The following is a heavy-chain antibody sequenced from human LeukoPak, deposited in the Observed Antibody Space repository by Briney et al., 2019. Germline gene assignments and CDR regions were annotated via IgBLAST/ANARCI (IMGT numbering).Heavy chain of an antibody. CDR1: GFTFSNYG. CDR2: IKQDGSEK. J-gene: IGHJ4*02. Sequence: AGGSLRLSCAASGFTFSNYGMNWVRQAPGKGLEWVANIKQDGSEKYYVDSVKGRFTISRDNAKNSLYLQMNSLRAEDTAVYYCAGLQADYWGQGTLVTVSS. V-gene: IGHV3-7*01. CDR3: AGLQADY.